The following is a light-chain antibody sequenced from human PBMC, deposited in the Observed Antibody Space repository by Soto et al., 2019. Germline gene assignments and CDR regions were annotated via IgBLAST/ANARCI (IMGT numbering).Light chain of an antibody. CDR2: GAS. Sequence: EIILTQSPASLSVSPGERATLSCRASQSVNNNLAWYQQKPGQVPRLLIYGASTRATGIPGRFRGSGSGTEFTLTITSLQSEDFAVYFCQQHVRSPRTFGQGTKVEIK. J-gene: IGKJ2*01. CDR1: QSVNNN. CDR3: QQHVRSPRT. V-gene: IGKV3-15*01.